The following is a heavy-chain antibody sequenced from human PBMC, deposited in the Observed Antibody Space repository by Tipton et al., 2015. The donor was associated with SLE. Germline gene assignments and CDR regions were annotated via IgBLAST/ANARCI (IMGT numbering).Heavy chain of an antibody. CDR2: IYYSGST. CDR1: GGSISSYY. D-gene: IGHD2-21*01. CDR3: ARCDDNDAFDI. V-gene: IGHV4-31*03. J-gene: IGHJ3*02. Sequence: TLSLTCTVSGGSISSYYWSWIRQHPGKGLEWIGYIYYSGSTYYNPSLKSRVTISVDTSKNQFSLKLNSVTAADTAVYYCARCDDNDAFDIWGQGTMVTVSP.